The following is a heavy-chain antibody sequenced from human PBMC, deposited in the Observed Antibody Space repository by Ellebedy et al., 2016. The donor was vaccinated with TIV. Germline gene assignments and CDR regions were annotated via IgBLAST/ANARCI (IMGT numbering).Heavy chain of an antibody. CDR3: ARDAAHSAPFDS. D-gene: IGHD3-10*01. CDR2: MDSGGSTT. J-gene: IGHJ4*02. CDR1: GFTFSSYW. Sequence: GESLKISXAASGFTFSSYWMHWVRQAPGQGLVWVSRMDSGGSTTDYADSVKGLFTISRDNAKNTLYLQMNSLRAEDTAVYYCARDAAHSAPFDSWGKGTLVTVSS. V-gene: IGHV3-74*01.